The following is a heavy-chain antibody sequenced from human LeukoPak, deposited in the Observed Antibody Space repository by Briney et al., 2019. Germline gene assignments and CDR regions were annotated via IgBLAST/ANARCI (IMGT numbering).Heavy chain of an antibody. CDR2: ISDNGGRT. J-gene: IGHJ4*02. D-gene: IGHD3-22*01. CDR1: GFTFSGYA. CDR3: ATDREGDPSAYYLV. V-gene: IGHV3-23*01. Sequence: GGSLRLSCAASGFTFSGYAMSWVRQAPGKGLESVSTISDNGGRTYYADSVKGRFTISRDNSKNTLFLQMNSLRAEDSAVYYCATDREGDPSAYYLVGGQGTLITVSS.